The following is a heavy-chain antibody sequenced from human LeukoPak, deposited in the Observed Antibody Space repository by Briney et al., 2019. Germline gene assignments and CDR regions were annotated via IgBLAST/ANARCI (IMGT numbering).Heavy chain of an antibody. J-gene: IGHJ3*02. D-gene: IGHD1-26*01. CDR2: IYTSGST. V-gene: IGHV4-4*07. Sequence: SETLSLTCTVSGGSISSYYWSWIRQPAGKGLEWIGRIYTSGSTNYNPSLKSRVTMSVDTSKNQFSLKLSSVTAADTAVYYCARDRAVRVEWELDGDAFDIWGQGTMVTVSS. CDR1: GGSISSYY. CDR3: ARDRAVRVEWELDGDAFDI.